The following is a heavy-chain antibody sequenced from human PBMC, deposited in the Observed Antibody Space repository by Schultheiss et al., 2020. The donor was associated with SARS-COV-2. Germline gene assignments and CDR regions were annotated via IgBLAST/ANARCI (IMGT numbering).Heavy chain of an antibody. CDR3: ARLSSYYDFWSGYSNWFDP. V-gene: IGHV1-69*06. D-gene: IGHD3-3*01. J-gene: IGHJ5*02. CDR2: IIPIFGTA. CDR1: GNTFMRYG. Sequence: SVKVSCKASGNTFMRYGFSWVRQAPGQGLEWMGGIIPIFGTANYAQKFQGRVTITADKSTSTAYMELSSLRSEDTAVYYCARLSSYYDFWSGYSNWFDPWGQGTLVTVSS.